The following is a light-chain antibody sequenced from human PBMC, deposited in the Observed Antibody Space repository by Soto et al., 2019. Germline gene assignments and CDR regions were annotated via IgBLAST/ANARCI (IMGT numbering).Light chain of an antibody. Sequence: SYVLTQPPSVSVAPGKTARITCGGDNLGDTNVHWYQVKPGQAPLLVMSFDLERPSGIPERFSGYTSGNTATLTISRVEIGDEADYYCQVWHTRSEDVFGTGTKVTVL. CDR1: NLGDTN. V-gene: IGLV3-21*04. CDR2: FDL. J-gene: IGLJ1*01. CDR3: QVWHTRSEDV.